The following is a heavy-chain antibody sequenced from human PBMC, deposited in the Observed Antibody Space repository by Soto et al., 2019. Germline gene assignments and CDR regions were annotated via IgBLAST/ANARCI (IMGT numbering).Heavy chain of an antibody. Sequence: EVQLVESGGGLVKPGGSLRLSCAASGFIFSSHTMNWVRQVPGKGLEWVSSISASSTYIYYADSLKGRFTISRDNAYNALYLQASSLRAEDTGVYYCARGWLRDPWMYWGQGTLVTVSS. CDR1: GFIFSSHT. J-gene: IGHJ4*02. D-gene: IGHD5-12*01. CDR2: ISASSTYI. CDR3: ARGWLRDPWMY. V-gene: IGHV3-21*02.